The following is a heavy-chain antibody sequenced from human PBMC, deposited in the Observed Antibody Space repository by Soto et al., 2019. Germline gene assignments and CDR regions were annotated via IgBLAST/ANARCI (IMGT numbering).Heavy chain of an antibody. V-gene: IGHV4-34*01. Sequence: SETLSLTCAVYGGSFSGYYWSWIRQPPGKGLEWIGEINHSGSTNYNPSLKSRVTISVDTSKNQFSLKLSSVTAADTAVYYCARLSGRYEYYFDYWGQGALVTVSS. J-gene: IGHJ4*02. CDR1: GGSFSGYY. CDR2: INHSGST. D-gene: IGHD1-26*01. CDR3: ARLSGRYEYYFDY.